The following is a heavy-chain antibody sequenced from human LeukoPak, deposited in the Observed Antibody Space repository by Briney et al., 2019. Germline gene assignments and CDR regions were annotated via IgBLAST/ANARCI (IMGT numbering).Heavy chain of an antibody. CDR2: ISSSGSYI. D-gene: IGHD3-10*01. CDR1: RFTFSSYS. V-gene: IGHV3-21*01. J-gene: IGHJ5*02. CDR3: ARGRGRRQNWFDP. Sequence: GGSLRLSCAASRFTFSSYSMNWVRQAPGKGLEWVSSISSSGSYIYYADSVKGRFTISRDNAKNSLYLQMNSLRAEDTAVYYCARGRGRRQNWFDPWGQGTLVTVSS.